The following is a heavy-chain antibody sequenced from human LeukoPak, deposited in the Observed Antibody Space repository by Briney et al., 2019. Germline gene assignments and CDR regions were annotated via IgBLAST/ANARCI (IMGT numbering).Heavy chain of an antibody. J-gene: IGHJ4*02. CDR3: ARDAEGDYVWGSYRYPPYYFDY. Sequence: PSETLSLTCTVSGGSISSYYWSWVRQPAGKGLEWIGRIYTSGNTNYNPSLKSRVTMSVDTSKNQFSLKLSSVTAADTAVYYCARDAEGDYVWGSYRYPPYYFDYWGQGTLVTVSS. D-gene: IGHD3-16*02. CDR2: IYTSGNT. CDR1: GGSISSYY. V-gene: IGHV4-4*07.